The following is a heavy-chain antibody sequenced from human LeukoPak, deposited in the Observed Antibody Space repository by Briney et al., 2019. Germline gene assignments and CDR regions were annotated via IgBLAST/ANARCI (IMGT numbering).Heavy chain of an antibody. CDR1: GYTFTGYY. V-gene: IGHV1-2*02. CDR3: ARAAGDYGDYDYFYYMDV. Sequence: ASVKVSCKASGYTFTGYYMHWVRQAPGQGLEWMGWINPDSGGTNCAQKFQGRVTMTRDTSISTAYMELSRLRSDDTAVYYCARAAGDYGDYDYFYYMDVWGKGTTVTISS. CDR2: INPDSGGT. D-gene: IGHD4-17*01. J-gene: IGHJ6*03.